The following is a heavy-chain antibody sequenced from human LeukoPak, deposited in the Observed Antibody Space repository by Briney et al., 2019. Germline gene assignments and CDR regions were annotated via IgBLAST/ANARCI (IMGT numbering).Heavy chain of an antibody. Sequence: RSETLSLTCTVSGGSISSSSYYWGWIRQPPGKGLEWIGSIYYSGSTYYNPSLKSRVTISVDTSKNQFSLKLSSVTAADTAVYYCARSGYYSPIDYWGQGTLVTVSS. CDR2: IYYSGST. CDR1: GGSISSSSYY. D-gene: IGHD3-22*01. J-gene: IGHJ4*02. V-gene: IGHV4-39*01. CDR3: ARSGYYSPIDY.